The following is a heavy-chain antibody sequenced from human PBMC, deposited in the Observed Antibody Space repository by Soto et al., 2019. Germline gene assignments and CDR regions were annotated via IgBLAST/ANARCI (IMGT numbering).Heavy chain of an antibody. Sequence: GGSLRLSCAASGFNFSIYWMHWVRQAPGKGLVWVSRINSDGSATYYADSVKGRFTISRDNAKNTLYLQMHRLRAEDTAVYYCVRGGAYGDYRLDYWGHRTPVTVSS. J-gene: IGHJ4*01. V-gene: IGHV3-74*01. CDR2: INSDGSAT. D-gene: IGHD4-17*01. CDR1: GFNFSIYW. CDR3: VRGGAYGDYRLDY.